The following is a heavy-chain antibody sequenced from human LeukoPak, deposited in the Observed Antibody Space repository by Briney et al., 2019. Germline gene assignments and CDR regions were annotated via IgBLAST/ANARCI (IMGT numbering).Heavy chain of an antibody. Sequence: SETLSLTCAVYGGSFSGYYWSWIRQPPGKGLEWIGEINHSGSTNYNPSLKSRVTISVDTSKNQFSLKLSSVTAADTAVYYCARQGVAGYHFDYWGQGTLVTVSS. V-gene: IGHV4-34*01. J-gene: IGHJ4*02. D-gene: IGHD2-15*01. CDR3: ARQGVAGYHFDY. CDR1: GGSFSGYY. CDR2: INHSGST.